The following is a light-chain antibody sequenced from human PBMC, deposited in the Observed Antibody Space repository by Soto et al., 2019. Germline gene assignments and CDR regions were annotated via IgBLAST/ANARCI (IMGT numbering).Light chain of an antibody. CDR2: KAS. V-gene: IGKV1-5*03. CDR1: QSISSW. CDR3: QPFTGYPGP. Sequence: DIQMTQSPSTLSASVGDRVTITCRASQSISSWLAWYQQKPGKAPKLLIYKASSLESGVPSRFSGSGSGTVFPLTISCLQPVVFATFFCQPFTGYPGPFGQGTKVEIK. J-gene: IGKJ1*01.